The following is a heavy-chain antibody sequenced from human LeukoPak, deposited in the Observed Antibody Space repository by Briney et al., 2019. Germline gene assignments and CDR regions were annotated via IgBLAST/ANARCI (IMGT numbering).Heavy chain of an antibody. J-gene: IGHJ4*02. Sequence: GGSLRLSCIASGFSFSGYAMSWVRQAPGKGLEWVSAISGGGDAAYYADSVKGRFTISRDNSKNTLYLQMNSLRAEDTAVYYCPRKYDSSGYFDYWGRGTLVTVPS. CDR2: ISGGGDAA. CDR3: PRKYDSSGYFDY. V-gene: IGHV3-23*01. D-gene: IGHD3-22*01. CDR1: GFSFSGYA.